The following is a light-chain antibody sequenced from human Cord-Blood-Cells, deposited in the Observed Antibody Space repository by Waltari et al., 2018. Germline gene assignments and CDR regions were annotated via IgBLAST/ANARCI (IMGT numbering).Light chain of an antibody. CDR3: SSYTSSSTLVV. CDR2: DVS. V-gene: IGLV2-14*01. CDR1: SSDVGGYNY. J-gene: IGLJ2*01. Sequence: QSALTQPASVSGSPGQSITISCTGTSSDVGGYNYVSWSLQHPGKAPKLMIYDVSNRPSGVSNRFSGSKSGNTASLTISGLQAEDEADYYCSSYTSSSTLVVFGGGTKLTVL.